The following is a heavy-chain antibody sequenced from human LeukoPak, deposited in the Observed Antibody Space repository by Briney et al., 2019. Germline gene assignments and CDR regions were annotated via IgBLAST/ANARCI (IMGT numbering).Heavy chain of an antibody. J-gene: IGHJ4*02. Sequence: GGSLRLSCAASGFTFSDYYMSWIRQAPGKGLEWVSYISSSGNTMFYADSVKGRFTISRDNAKKSLYLQMNSLRAEDTAVYYCASGTYWSFDYWGQGTLVTVSA. V-gene: IGHV3-11*04. CDR3: ASGTYWSFDY. CDR1: GFTFSDYY. D-gene: IGHD1-26*01. CDR2: ISSSGNTM.